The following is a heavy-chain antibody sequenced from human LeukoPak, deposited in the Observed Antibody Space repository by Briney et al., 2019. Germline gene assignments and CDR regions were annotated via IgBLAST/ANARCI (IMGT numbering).Heavy chain of an antibody. CDR1: GGSLSSHY. J-gene: IGHJ4*02. D-gene: IGHD4-23*01. CDR2: IYHTGST. CDR3: AREGRWGMKYYFDF. Sequence: KASETLSLTCNVSGGSLSSHYWSWVRQSPEKGLEWIGQIYHTGSTHYNPSLRSRIAISVDTSKNKLFLNVKSVTAADTAVYYCAREGRWGMKYYFDFWGQGTLVIVSS. V-gene: IGHV4-59*11.